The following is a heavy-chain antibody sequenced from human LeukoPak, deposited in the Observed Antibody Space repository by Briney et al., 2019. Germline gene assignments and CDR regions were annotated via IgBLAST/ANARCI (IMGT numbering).Heavy chain of an antibody. V-gene: IGHV3-48*01. Sequence: GGSLRLSCAASGFTFSSYSMMWVRQAPGKGLEWVSYISSSSTTIHYADSVKGRFTISRDNAKNSVYLQMNSLRAEDTAVYYCARDTAYAFDIWGQGTMVTVSS. CDR3: ARDTAYAFDI. J-gene: IGHJ3*02. D-gene: IGHD5-18*01. CDR1: GFTFSSYS. CDR2: ISSSSTTI.